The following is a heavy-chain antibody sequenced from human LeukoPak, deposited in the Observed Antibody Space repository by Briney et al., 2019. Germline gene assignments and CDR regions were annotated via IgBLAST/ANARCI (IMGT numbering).Heavy chain of an antibody. Sequence: SVKVSFKASGGNFSSYAISWVRQAPGQGLEWMGRIIPIFGTANYAQKFQGRVTITTAESTSTAYMELSSLRSEDTAVYYCASTPAPGSGYMGSFDYWGQGTLVTVSS. J-gene: IGHJ4*02. CDR2: IIPIFGTA. CDR1: GGNFSSYA. V-gene: IGHV1-69*05. CDR3: ASTPAPGSGYMGSFDY. D-gene: IGHD6-13*01.